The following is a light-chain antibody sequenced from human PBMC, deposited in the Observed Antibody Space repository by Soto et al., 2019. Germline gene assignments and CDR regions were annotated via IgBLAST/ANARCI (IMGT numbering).Light chain of an antibody. V-gene: IGLV1-47*01. CDR2: RNN. Sequence: QSVLTQPPSASGTPGQRVTISCSGSSYNIGSNYVCWYQQLPGTAPKLLIYRNNQRPSGVPARFSGSKSCTSASLAISGLRSEDEADYYCAAWYDSLSGPVFGGGTQLTVL. J-gene: IGLJ7*01. CDR3: AAWYDSLSGPV. CDR1: SYNIGSNY.